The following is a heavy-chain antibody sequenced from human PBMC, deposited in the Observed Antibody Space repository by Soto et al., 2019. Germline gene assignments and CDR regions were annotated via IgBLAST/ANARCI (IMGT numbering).Heavy chain of an antibody. CDR3: AKDRVRYYYGMDV. CDR1: GFTFSSYA. CDR2: ISGSGGST. D-gene: IGHD3-10*01. J-gene: IGHJ6*02. V-gene: IGHV3-23*01. Sequence: EVQLLESGGGLVQPRGSLRLSCAASGFTFSSYAMSWVRQAPGKGLEWVSAISGSGGSTYYADSVKGRFTISRDNSKNTLYLQMNSLRAEDTAVYYCAKDRVRYYYGMDVWGQGTTVTVSS.